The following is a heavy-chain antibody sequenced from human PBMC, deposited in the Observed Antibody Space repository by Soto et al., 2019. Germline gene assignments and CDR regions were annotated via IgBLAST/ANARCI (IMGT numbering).Heavy chain of an antibody. Sequence: QVQLQQWGAGLLKPSETLSLTCAVYGGSFSGYXWSWIRQPPGKGLEWIGEINHSGSTKYNPSLKSRVTISGDTSKNQFSLRLSSVIAADTALYYCARGGLMVYAMFDYWGQGTLVTVSS. J-gene: IGHJ4*02. CDR1: GGSFSGYX. V-gene: IGHV4-34*01. CDR3: ARGGLMVYAMFDY. CDR2: INHSGST. D-gene: IGHD2-8*01.